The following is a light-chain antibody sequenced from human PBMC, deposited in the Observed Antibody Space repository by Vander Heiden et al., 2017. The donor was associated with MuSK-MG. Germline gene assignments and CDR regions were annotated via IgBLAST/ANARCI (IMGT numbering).Light chain of an antibody. J-gene: IGLJ3*02. CDR2: YDS. CDR3: QVWDSSSDHPGV. V-gene: IGLV3-21*04. CDR1: NIGSKS. Sequence: SYVLTQPPSVSVAPGKTARITCGGNNIGSKSVHWYQQKPGQAPVLDIYYDSDRPSGIPERFSGSNSGNTATLTISRVEAGDEADYYCQVWDSSSDHPGVFGGGTKLTVL.